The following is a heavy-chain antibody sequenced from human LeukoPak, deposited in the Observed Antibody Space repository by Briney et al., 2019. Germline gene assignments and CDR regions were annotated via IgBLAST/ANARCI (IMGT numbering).Heavy chain of an antibody. CDR2: IYYSGST. CDR3: ARTVYSSGWYIGY. Sequence: PSETLSLTCTVSGGSISSSSYYWGWIRQPPGKGLEWIGSIYYSGSTYYNPSLKSRVTISVDTSKNQFSLKLSSVTAADTAVYYCARTVYSSGWYIGYCGPGNLVTVSS. D-gene: IGHD6-19*01. V-gene: IGHV4-39*01. J-gene: IGHJ4*02. CDR1: GGSISSSSYY.